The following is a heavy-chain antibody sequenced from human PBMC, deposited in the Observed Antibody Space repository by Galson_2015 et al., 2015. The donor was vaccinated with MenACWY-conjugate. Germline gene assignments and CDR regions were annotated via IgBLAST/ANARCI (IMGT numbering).Heavy chain of an antibody. CDR1: GYSFTNYW. CDR2: FNPANSET. J-gene: IGHJ6*02. CDR3: ARHPPGGRGLDV. D-gene: IGHD1-26*01. Sequence: QSGAEVKKPGESLKISCTGSGYSFTNYWLGWVRQMPGKGLEWMGLFNPANSETRYSPSFQGQVTISADESISTAYLQWTSLEASDTAMYYCARHPPGGRGLDVWGRGTTVTVSS. V-gene: IGHV5-51*01.